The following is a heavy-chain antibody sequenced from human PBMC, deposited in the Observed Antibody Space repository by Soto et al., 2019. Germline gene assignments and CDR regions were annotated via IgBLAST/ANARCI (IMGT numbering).Heavy chain of an antibody. Sequence: SEMLSLTCTVSGGSINSVGYYCTWIRQHPGKGLEWIGYIYYSGSTYYNPSLKSRVTISVDTSKSQFSLKLSSVTAADTAVYYCARDFTDSSGPTLGMGVWGQGTTVTVSS. V-gene: IGHV4-31*03. CDR1: GGSINSVGYY. CDR3: ARDFTDSSGPTLGMGV. CDR2: IYYSGST. J-gene: IGHJ6*02. D-gene: IGHD6-19*01.